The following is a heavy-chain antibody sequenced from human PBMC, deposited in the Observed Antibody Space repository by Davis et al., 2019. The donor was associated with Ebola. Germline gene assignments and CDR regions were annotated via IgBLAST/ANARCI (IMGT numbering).Heavy chain of an antibody. V-gene: IGHV3-7*01. CDR3: ARDLSIAARPVFDY. J-gene: IGHJ4*02. D-gene: IGHD6-6*01. Sequence: PSETLSLTCTVSGGSINSYYWSWIRQPPGKGLEWVATIKPDGSEKYYVDSVKGRFIISRDNAKNSLYLQMSSLRAEDTAVYYCARDLSIAARPVFDYWGQGTLVTVSS. CDR2: IKPDGSEK. CDR1: GGSINSYY.